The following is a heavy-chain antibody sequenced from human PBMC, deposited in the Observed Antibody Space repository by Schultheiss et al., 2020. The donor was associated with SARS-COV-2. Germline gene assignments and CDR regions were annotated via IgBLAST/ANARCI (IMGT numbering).Heavy chain of an antibody. CDR3: ARWVGLGSSGYYWYYYYYGMDV. CDR2: IYYSGST. V-gene: IGHV4-39*01. Sequence: SETLSLTCTVSGGSISSSSYYWSWIRQPAGKGLEWIGRIYYSGSTYYNPSLKSRVTISVDTSKNQFSLKLSSVTAADTAVYYCARWVGLGSSGYYWYYYYYGMDVWGQGTTVTVSS. D-gene: IGHD3-22*01. J-gene: IGHJ6*02. CDR1: GGSISSSSYY.